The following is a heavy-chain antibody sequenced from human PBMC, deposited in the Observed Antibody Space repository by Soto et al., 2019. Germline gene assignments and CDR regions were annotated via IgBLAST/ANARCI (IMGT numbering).Heavy chain of an antibody. CDR3: ARDSDCHSTSCFFPPHV. V-gene: IGHV3-21*06. CDR2: ISGGGSYI. CDR1: GFTFSDEN. Sequence: QLVESGGGLVKPGGSLRLSCSASGFTFSDENMSWVRQVPGKGLEWVSGISGGGSYIFYADSVQGRFSIYRDNPKNSLFLEMNSLRVEDTAVYYCARDSDCHSTSCFFPPHVWGQGTTVTVSS. D-gene: IGHD2-2*01. J-gene: IGHJ6*02.